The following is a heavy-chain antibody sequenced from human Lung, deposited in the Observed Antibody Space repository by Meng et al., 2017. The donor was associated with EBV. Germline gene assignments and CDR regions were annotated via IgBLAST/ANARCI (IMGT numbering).Heavy chain of an antibody. V-gene: IGHV4-59*01. CDR1: GGSISSSY. D-gene: IGHD3-10*01. CDR3: WRDQGMRGWFDP. CDR2: IYYSGST. J-gene: IGHJ5*02. Sequence: GLVKPTGSLSLSFTVSGGSISSSYLSWIRQPPGKGLEWSGYIYYSGSTNYNSSLTSRVTISVDTSKTQSSLKLSSVTAADKAVYYCWRDQGMRGWFDPWGQGTLVTVSS.